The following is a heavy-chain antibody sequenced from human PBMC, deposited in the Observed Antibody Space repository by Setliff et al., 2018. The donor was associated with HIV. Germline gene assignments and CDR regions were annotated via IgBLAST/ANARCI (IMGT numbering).Heavy chain of an antibody. V-gene: IGHV3-11*03. CDR3: ASHSDWFLDLS. CDR2: MSSGSSYT. Sequence: GGSLRLSCEASGFTFRDSYMSWIRQAPGKGLEWVSYMSSGSSYTKYADAVNGRFTISRDDSKSIAYLQMNSLKTEDTAVYYCASHSDWFLDLSWGQGTLVTVSS. D-gene: IGHD3-9*01. CDR1: GFTFRDSY. J-gene: IGHJ5*02.